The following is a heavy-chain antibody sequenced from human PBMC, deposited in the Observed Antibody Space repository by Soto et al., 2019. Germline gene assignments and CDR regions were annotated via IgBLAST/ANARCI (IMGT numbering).Heavy chain of an antibody. J-gene: IGHJ6*02. CDR3: ARDFRSGYCSSTSWYKRGLHYYYGMNV. V-gene: IGHV3-30-3*01. CDR1: EFSFSSYA. Sequence: GGSVTLSCGPSEFSFSSYAMNSVRQEQGKGLEWVAVISYDGSNKYYADSVKGRFTISRDNSKNTLYLQMNRLRAEDTAVYYCARDFRSGYCSSTSWYKRGLHYYYGMNVWGQGTTVSVS. D-gene: IGHD2-2*02. CDR2: ISYDGSNK.